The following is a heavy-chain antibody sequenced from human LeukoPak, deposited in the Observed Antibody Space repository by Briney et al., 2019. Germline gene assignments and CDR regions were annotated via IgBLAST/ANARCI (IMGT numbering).Heavy chain of an antibody. J-gene: IGHJ4*02. CDR2: IKSKTEGGTT. Sequence: GGSLRLSCAASGFIFSNAWMNWVRQAPGKGLEGVGRIKSKTEGGTTDYAAPVKGRFTISRDDSQNTVDLQISSLTAEDTAMYFCTTTYIVASTRKFGDYWGQGTLVVVSS. CDR1: GFIFSNAW. D-gene: IGHD5-12*01. V-gene: IGHV3-15*01. CDR3: TTTYIVASTRKFGDY.